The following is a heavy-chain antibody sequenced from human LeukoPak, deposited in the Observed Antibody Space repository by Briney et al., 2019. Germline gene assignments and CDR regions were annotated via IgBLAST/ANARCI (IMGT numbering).Heavy chain of an antibody. CDR3: TKDSTVVTPEY. D-gene: IGHD4-23*01. Sequence: GGSLRLSCAASGFSFSSYAMSWVRQAPGKGLEWVSAISGSGGSTYYADSVKGRFTISRDNSKNTLYLQMKSLRAEDTAVYYCTKDSTVVTPEYWGQGTLVTVSS. V-gene: IGHV3-23*01. CDR1: GFSFSSYA. J-gene: IGHJ4*02. CDR2: ISGSGGST.